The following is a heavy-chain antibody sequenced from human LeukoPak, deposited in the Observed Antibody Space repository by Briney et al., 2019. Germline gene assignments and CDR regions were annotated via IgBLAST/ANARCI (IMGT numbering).Heavy chain of an antibody. Sequence: GGSLRLSCAASGFTFSSNWMHWVRQAPGKGLVWVSRINSDGSSTNYADSVKGRFTISRDNAKNTLYLQMNSLRAEDTAVYYCARGRYCSSTSCPGGWFDPWGQGTLVTVSS. CDR1: GFTFSSNW. V-gene: IGHV3-74*01. J-gene: IGHJ5*02. CDR3: ARGRYCSSTSCPGGWFDP. CDR2: INSDGSST. D-gene: IGHD2-2*01.